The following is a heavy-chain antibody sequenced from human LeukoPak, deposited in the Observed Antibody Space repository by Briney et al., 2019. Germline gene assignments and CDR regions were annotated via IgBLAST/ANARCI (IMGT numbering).Heavy chain of an antibody. CDR1: GGSISSSSYY. CDR3: ARGHRIAALT. D-gene: IGHD6-6*01. J-gene: IGHJ5*02. CDR2: IYYSGST. Sequence: PSETLSLTCTVSGGSISSSSYYWGWIRQPPGKGLEWIGSIYYSGSTYYNPSLKSRVTISVDTSKNQFSLKLSSVTAADTAVYYCARGHRIAALTWGQGTLVTVSS. V-gene: IGHV4-39*07.